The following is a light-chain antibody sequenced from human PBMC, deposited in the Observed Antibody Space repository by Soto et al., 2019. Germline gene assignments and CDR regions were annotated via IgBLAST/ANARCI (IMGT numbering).Light chain of an antibody. V-gene: IGKV3-20*01. J-gene: IGKJ4*01. CDR3: QQYGSSPLT. Sequence: PGERASLXCRASQSISGRYLAWYQQKPGQAPRLLIYDASSRATGIPDRFSGSGSGTDFILTISRLEPEDFAVYYCQQYGSSPLTFGGGTKVEIK. CDR2: DAS. CDR1: QSISGRY.